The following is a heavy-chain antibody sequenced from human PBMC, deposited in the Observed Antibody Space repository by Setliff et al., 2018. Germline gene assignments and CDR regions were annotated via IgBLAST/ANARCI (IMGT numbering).Heavy chain of an antibody. D-gene: IGHD4-17*01. CDR3: ARDFGDYRIGHGFDI. Sequence: PSETLSLTCTVSGGSISSSSYYWGWIRQPPGKGLEWIGGIYYSGSTYYNPSLKSRVTISVDTSKNQFSLKLSSVTAADTAVYYCARDFGDYRIGHGFDIWGQGTEVTVSS. CDR1: GGSISSSSYY. CDR2: IYYSGST. J-gene: IGHJ3*02. V-gene: IGHV4-39*02.